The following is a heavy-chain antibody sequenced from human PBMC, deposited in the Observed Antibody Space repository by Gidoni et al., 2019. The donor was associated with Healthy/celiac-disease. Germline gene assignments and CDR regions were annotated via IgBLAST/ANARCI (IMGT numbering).Heavy chain of an antibody. V-gene: IGHV3-23*01. CDR1: GFTFSIYA. CDR2: ISGSGGST. J-gene: IGHJ4*02. D-gene: IGHD3-22*01. Sequence: EVQLLESGGGLVQPGGSLRLSCAASGFTFSIYAMSWVRQAPGKGLEWVSAISGSGGSTYYADSVKGRFTISRDNSKNTLDLKMNSLRAEDTAVYYCAKDGVVVITRGDFDYWGQGTLVTVSS. CDR3: AKDGVVVITRGDFDY.